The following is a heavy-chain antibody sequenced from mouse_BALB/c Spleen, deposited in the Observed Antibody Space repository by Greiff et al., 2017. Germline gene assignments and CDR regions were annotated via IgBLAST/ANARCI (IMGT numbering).Heavy chain of an antibody. CDR1: GFTFSSYG. V-gene: IGHV5-6*01. Sequence: EVQLVESGGDLVKPGGSLKLSCAASGFTFSSYGMSWVRQTPDKRLEWVATISSGGSYTYYPDSVKGRFTISRDNAKNTLYLQMSSLKSEDTAMYYCARHEGDDSFAYWGQETLGTVSA. CDR3: ARHEGDDSFAY. D-gene: IGHD2-4*01. CDR2: ISSGGSYT. J-gene: IGHJ3*01.